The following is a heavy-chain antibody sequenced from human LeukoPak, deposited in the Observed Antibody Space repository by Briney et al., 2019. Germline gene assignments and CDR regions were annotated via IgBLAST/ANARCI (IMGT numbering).Heavy chain of an antibody. Sequence: GGSLRVSCAASGFTFSNAWMSCVRQAPGKGLEWVGRIKSKTDSGTTDYAAPVKARFTISRDDSKNTLYLQMNSLKTEDTAVYYCTTGITMIVVAYDAFDIRGQGTMVTVSS. D-gene: IGHD3-22*01. V-gene: IGHV3-15*01. J-gene: IGHJ3*02. CDR3: TTGITMIVVAYDAFDI. CDR1: GFTFSNAW. CDR2: IKSKTDSGTT.